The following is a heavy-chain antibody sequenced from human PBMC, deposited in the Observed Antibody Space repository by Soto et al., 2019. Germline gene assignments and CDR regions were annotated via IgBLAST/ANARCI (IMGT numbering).Heavy chain of an antibody. V-gene: IGHV4-34*01. CDR2: INHSGST. CDR3: ARGIGYCSSTSCYSHFRGYYYYMDV. J-gene: IGHJ6*03. D-gene: IGHD2-2*01. CDR1: GGSFSGYY. Sequence: SETLSLTCAVYGGSFSGYYWSWIRQPPGKGLEWIGEINHSGSTNYNPSLKSRVTISVDTSKNQFSLKLSSVTAADTAVYYCARGIGYCSSTSCYSHFRGYYYYMDVWGKGTTVTVSS.